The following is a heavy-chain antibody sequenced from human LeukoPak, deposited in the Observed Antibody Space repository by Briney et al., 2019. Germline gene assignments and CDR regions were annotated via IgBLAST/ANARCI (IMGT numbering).Heavy chain of an antibody. CDR3: ARGEYYYGSGSPYFDY. CDR2: ISYDGSNK. V-gene: IGHV3-30*03. D-gene: IGHD3-10*01. Sequence: GGSLRLSCAASGFTFSSYGMHWVRQAPGKGLEWVAVISYDGSNKYYADSVKGRFTISRDNAKNSLYLQMSSLRAEDTAVYYCARGEYYYGSGSPYFDYWGQGTLVTVSS. CDR1: GFTFSSYG. J-gene: IGHJ4*02.